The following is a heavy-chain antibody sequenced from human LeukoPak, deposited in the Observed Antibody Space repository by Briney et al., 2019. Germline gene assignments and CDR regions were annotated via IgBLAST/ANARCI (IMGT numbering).Heavy chain of an antibody. CDR1: GFTVEAYG. V-gene: IGHV3-9*01. CDR3: AKAGCSSTTCYTNS. CDR2: ISWNSDNI. D-gene: IGHD2-2*02. Sequence: GRSLRLTCAASGFTVEAYGMRSGRQVPGKGLEWGLAISWNSDNIDYADSVKGRFTISSDNAKNSLYLEMSSLSNEDTAFYYCAKAGCSSTTCYTNSWGQGTLVTVSS. J-gene: IGHJ4*02.